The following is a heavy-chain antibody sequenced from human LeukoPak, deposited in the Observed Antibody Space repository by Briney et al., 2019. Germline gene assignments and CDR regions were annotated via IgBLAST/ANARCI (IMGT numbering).Heavy chain of an antibody. CDR2: ISTYNGNT. J-gene: IGHJ4*02. V-gene: IGHV1-18*01. CDR3: ARAHPEYYDSRGLNPLDY. Sequence: VASVKVSCKASGYSFSSYGFSWVRQAPGQGLEWMGWISTYNGNTNYAQQLQGRVTMTTDTSTSTANMELRSLRSDDTAVYYCARAHPEYYDSRGLNPLDYWGQGTLVSVSS. D-gene: IGHD3-22*01. CDR1: GYSFSSYG.